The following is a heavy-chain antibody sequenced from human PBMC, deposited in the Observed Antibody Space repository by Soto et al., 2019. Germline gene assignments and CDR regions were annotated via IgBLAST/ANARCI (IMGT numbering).Heavy chain of an antibody. D-gene: IGHD3-9*01. J-gene: IGHJ4*02. CDR2: IYYRGNT. CDR1: GGSIGTDY. Sequence: SATLSLTWPGSGGSIGTDYWSLIRQPPGKGLEWIGYIYYRGNTDYNPSLKSRVTISLATPKNQFSLKLSSVTAADTAVYYCARHPGYYDILTGYTTYYFDYWGQGLLVTVS. V-gene: IGHV4-59*08. CDR3: ARHPGYYDILTGYTTYYFDY.